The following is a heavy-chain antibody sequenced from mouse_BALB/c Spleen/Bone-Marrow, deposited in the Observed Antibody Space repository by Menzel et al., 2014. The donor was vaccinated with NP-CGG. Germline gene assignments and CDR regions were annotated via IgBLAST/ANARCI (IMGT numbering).Heavy chain of an antibody. Sequence: VQLQQSGAELMRPGASVKISCKASGYTFTNYWIEWVKRRPGHGLEWIGEILPGRGSPNYNEKFKGKATFALDTSSNTSYMQLSSLTSEDSAVYYCARKGALRAMDYWGQGSPVTVSS. V-gene: IGHV1-9*01. CDR3: ARKGALRAMDY. CDR2: ILPGRGSP. J-gene: IGHJ4*01. CDR1: GYTFTNYW.